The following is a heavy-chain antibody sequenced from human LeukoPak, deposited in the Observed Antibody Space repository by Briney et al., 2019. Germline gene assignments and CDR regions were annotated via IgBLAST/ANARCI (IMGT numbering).Heavy chain of an antibody. CDR2: IYSGGST. D-gene: IGHD6-13*01. CDR3: ARGSSWYYFDY. J-gene: IGHJ4*02. Sequence: GGSLRLSCAASGFTFSSNYMSWVRQAPGKGLEWVSVIYSGGSTYYADSVKGRFTISRDNSKNTLYLQMNSLRAEDTAVYYCARGSSWYYFDYWGQGTLVTVSS. V-gene: IGHV3-53*01. CDR1: GFTFSSNY.